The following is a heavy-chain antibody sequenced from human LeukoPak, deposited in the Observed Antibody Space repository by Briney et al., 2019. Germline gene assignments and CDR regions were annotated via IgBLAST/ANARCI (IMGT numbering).Heavy chain of an antibody. CDR3: AITTPLGGAAAGTYDY. D-gene: IGHD6-13*01. J-gene: IGHJ4*02. CDR2: IKQDGSEK. V-gene: IGHV3-7*01. Sequence: GASLRLSCAASGFTFSSYWMSWVRQPPANGLEWVANIKQDGSEKYYVDSVKGRFTISRDNAKNSLYLQMNSLRAEDTAVYYCAITTPLGGAAAGTYDYWGQGTLVTVSS. CDR1: GFTFSSYW.